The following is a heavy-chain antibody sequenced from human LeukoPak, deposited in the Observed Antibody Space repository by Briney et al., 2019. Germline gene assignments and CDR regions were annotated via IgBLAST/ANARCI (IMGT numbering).Heavy chain of an antibody. CDR3: ARESGQTSGWYGNNY. CDR2: IKQDGSEK. V-gene: IGHV3-7*04. D-gene: IGHD6-19*01. J-gene: IGHJ4*02. Sequence: GGSLRLSCAASGFTFNIYWMSWVRQAPGKVLEWVANIKQDGSEKYYVDSVKGRFTISRDNAKNSLNLQMNSLRAEDTAVYYCARESGQTSGWYGNNYWGQGTLVTVSS. CDR1: GFTFNIYW.